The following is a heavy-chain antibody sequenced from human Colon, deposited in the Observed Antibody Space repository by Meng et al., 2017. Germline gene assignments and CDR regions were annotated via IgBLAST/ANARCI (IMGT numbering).Heavy chain of an antibody. V-gene: IGHV4-4*02. J-gene: IGHJ4*02. D-gene: IGHD6-19*01. CDR1: GGSNSSSNY. Sequence: QVGLLGSGPGQVEPSGTLSLPCAVSGGSNSSSNYWSWVRQPPGKGLEWIGQIYLSGSPSYNPSLESRVTISVDKSKNQLSLRLTSVTAADTAIYYCARHGGWHFDYWGQGTLVTVSS. CDR3: ARHGGWHFDY. CDR2: IYLSGSP.